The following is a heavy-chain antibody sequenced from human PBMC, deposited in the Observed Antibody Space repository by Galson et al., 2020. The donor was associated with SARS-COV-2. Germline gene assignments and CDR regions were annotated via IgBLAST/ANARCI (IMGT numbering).Heavy chain of an antibody. D-gene: IGHD1-26*01. J-gene: IGHJ3*02. V-gene: IGHV4-31*03. CDR1: GGSISSGGYY. CDR3: VAWELWGAFDI. Sequence: SETLSLTCTVSGGSISSGGYYWSWIRQHPGKGLEWIGYIYYSGSTYYNPSLKSRVTISVDTSKNQFSLKLSSVTAADTAVYYCVAWELWGAFDIWGQGTMVTVSS. CDR2: IYYSGST.